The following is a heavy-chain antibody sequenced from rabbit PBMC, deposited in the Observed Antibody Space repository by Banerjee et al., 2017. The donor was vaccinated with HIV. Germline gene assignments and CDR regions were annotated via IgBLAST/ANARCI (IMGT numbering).Heavy chain of an antibody. D-gene: IGHD1-1*01. V-gene: IGHV1S45*01. CDR2: INTSSGNT. J-gene: IGHJ4*01. CDR1: GFSFSNKYV. CDR3: ARDFHGSGWYFTL. Sequence: QEQLEESGGDLVKPGRSLTLTCTASGFSFSNKYVMCWVRQAPGKGLEWIACINTSSGNTVYATWAKGRLTISKISSTTVTLQMTSLTAADTATYFCARDFHGSGWYFTLWGQGTLVTVS.